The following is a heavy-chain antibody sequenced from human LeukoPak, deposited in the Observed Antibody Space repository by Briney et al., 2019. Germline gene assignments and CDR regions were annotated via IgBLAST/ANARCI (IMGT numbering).Heavy chain of an antibody. CDR3: ARSRPAKRINWFDP. D-gene: IGHD1-14*01. CDR2: MNPNSGNT. V-gene: IGHV1-8*01. CDR1: GYTFTIYD. J-gene: IGHJ5*02. Sequence: ASVTVSCKASGYTFTIYDINWVRQATGQGLEWMGWMNPNSGNTGYAQKFQGRVTMTRNTSISTAYMELSSLRSEDTAVYYCARSRPAKRINWFDPWGQGTLVTVSS.